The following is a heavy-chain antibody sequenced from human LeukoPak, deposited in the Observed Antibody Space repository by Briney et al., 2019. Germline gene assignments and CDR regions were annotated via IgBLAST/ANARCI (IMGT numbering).Heavy chain of an antibody. CDR3: AREGYYDSSRGAFDI. CDR1: GFTFSNYA. Sequence: GSLRLSCAASGFTFSNYAMTWVRQAPGKGLEWVSVISGSGDNTYYADSVKGRFTISRDNSKNTLYLQMNSLRAEDTAVYYCAREGYYDSSRGAFDIWGQGTMVTVSS. V-gene: IGHV3-23*01. D-gene: IGHD3-22*01. CDR2: ISGSGDNT. J-gene: IGHJ3*02.